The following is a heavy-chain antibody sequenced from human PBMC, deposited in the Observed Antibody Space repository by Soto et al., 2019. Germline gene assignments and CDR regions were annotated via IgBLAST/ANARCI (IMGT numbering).Heavy chain of an antibody. Sequence: PGESLKISCKGSGYIFTSYWISWVRQMPGKGLEWMGRIDPSDSYTNYSPSFQGHVTISADKSISTAYLQWSSLKASDTAMYYCARPGTPHYYYYGMDVWGQGTTVTVSS. D-gene: IGHD1-1*01. CDR3: ARPGTPHYYYYGMDV. CDR2: IDPSDSYT. CDR1: GYIFTSYW. J-gene: IGHJ6*02. V-gene: IGHV5-10-1*01.